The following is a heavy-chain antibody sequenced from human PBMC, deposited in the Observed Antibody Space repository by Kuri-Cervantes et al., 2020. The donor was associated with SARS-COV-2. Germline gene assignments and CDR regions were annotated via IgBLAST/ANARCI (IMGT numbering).Heavy chain of an antibody. CDR3: ARGGYFDWLANLYYYYMDV. V-gene: IGHV1-69*05. CDR2: IIPIFGTA. D-gene: IGHD3-9*01. J-gene: IGHJ6*03. CDR1: GGTFSSYA. Sequence: SVKVSCKASGGTFSSYAISWVRQAPGQGLEWMGGIIPIFGTANYAQKFQGRVTITTDESTSTAYTELRSLRSDDTAVYYCARGGYFDWLANLYYYYMDVWGKGTTVTVSS.